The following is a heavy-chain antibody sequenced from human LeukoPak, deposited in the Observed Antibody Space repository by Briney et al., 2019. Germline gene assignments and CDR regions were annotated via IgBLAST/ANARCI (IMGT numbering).Heavy chain of an antibody. CDR3: AKDIQLSA. J-gene: IGHJ3*01. Sequence: GGSLRLSCTVSGFTFSGYEMNWVRQAPGKGLEWVSLIASSGRNTYYTDSVRGRFTISRDNSKKTLSLQMNSLRVEDTAIYYCAKDIQLSAWGLGTMVTVSS. V-gene: IGHV3-23*01. CDR2: IASSGRNT. D-gene: IGHD5-24*01. CDR1: GFTFSGYE.